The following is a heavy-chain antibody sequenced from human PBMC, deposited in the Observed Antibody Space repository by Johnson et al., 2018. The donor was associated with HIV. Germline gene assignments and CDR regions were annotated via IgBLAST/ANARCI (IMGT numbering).Heavy chain of an antibody. V-gene: IGHV3-30*02. J-gene: IGHJ3*02. D-gene: IGHD6-6*01. CDR3: AKDFEYSTSESAFDI. CDR2: IRYDGSNK. CDR1: GFTFSSYG. Sequence: VQLVESGGGVVQPGGSLRLSCAASGFTFSSYGMHWVRQAPGKGLEWVAFIRYDGSNKYYADSVKGRFTISRDNSKNTLYLQMNSLRAEDTAVYYCAKDFEYSTSESAFDIWGQGTMVTVSS.